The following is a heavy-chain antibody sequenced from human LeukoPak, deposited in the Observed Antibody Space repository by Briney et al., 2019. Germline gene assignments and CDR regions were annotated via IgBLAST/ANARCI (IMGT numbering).Heavy chain of an antibody. V-gene: IGHV1-8*01. D-gene: IGHD6-6*01. CDR2: MNPNSGNT. Sequence: GASVKVSCKASGYTFTSYDINWVRQATGQGLEWMGWMNPNSGNTGYAQKFQGRVTMTRNTSISTAYMELSSLRSEDTAVYYCARPAGSSSDYYYYYMDVWGKGTTVTVSS. J-gene: IGHJ6*03. CDR1: GYTFTSYD. CDR3: ARPAGSSSDYYYYYMDV.